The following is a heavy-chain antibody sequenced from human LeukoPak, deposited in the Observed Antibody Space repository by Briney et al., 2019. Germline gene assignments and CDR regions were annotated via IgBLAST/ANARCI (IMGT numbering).Heavy chain of an antibody. V-gene: IGHV1-3*01. D-gene: IGHD6-13*01. J-gene: IGHJ4*02. Sequence: GGSLRLSCAASGFTFSSYWMSWVRQAPGQRPEWLGWINAGNGNTKYSQKFQGRVTITRDTSASTAYMELSNLTSEDTAVYYCARGPRAAADDYWGQGTLVTVSS. CDR3: ARGPRAAADDY. CDR1: GFTFSSYW. CDR2: INAGNGNT.